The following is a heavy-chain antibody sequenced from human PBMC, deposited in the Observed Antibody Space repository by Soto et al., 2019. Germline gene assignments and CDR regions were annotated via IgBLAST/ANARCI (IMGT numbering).Heavy chain of an antibody. J-gene: IGHJ4*02. V-gene: IGHV1-69*08. CDR2: IIPFHGVT. CDR3: TRDWEITVCTWSFGGF. D-gene: IGHD3-10*01. CDR1: GGTFSPYT. Sequence: QVQLVQSGAEVKKPGSSVKVSCKASGGTFSPYTINWVRQAPGQGLEWMGRIIPFHGVTNYAQKFQARVTITADKTTRTAYMELSGLRFEDSGMYYCTRDWEITVCTWSFGGFWGRGTLVTVSS.